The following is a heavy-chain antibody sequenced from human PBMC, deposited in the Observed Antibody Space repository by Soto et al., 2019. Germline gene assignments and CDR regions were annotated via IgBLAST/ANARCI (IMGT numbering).Heavy chain of an antibody. V-gene: IGHV4-59*01. J-gene: IGHJ4*02. CDR3: ARGTIGAAGIYEY. D-gene: IGHD6-13*01. CDR2: IFYTGSV. CDR1: GGSISTYY. Sequence: QVQLQESGPGLVKPSETLSLTCTVSGGSISTYYWAWIRQPPGKRLEWIGYIFYTGSVNYNPSLKSRVTISVDSSKNQFSLKLSSVTAADTAVYYCARGTIGAAGIYEYWGQGTLVTVSS.